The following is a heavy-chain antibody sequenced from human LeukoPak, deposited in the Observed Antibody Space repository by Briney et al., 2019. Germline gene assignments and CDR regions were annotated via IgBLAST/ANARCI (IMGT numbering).Heavy chain of an antibody. J-gene: IGHJ4*02. D-gene: IGHD6-6*01. Sequence: PGGSLRLSCAASGFTFSSYAMTWVRQAPGKGLEWVSSISGSGASTYYADSVKGRFTISRDNSKNTLYLQMNSLRVEDTAVYYCTTYRQLGQIDYWGQGTLVTVSS. V-gene: IGHV3-23*01. CDR1: GFTFSSYA. CDR2: ISGSGAST. CDR3: TTYRQLGQIDY.